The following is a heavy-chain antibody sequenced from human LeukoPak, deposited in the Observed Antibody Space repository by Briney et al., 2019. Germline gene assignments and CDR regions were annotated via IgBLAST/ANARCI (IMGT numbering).Heavy chain of an antibody. D-gene: IGHD5-12*01. J-gene: IGHJ6*03. CDR1: GFTFSSYS. CDR3: AKVPASLRLCYMDV. CDR2: ISSSSSTI. V-gene: IGHV3-48*01. Sequence: GGSLRLSCAASGFTFSSYSMNWVRQAPGKGLEWVSYISSSSSTIYYADSVKGRFTISRDNAKNSLYLQMNSLRAEDTAVYYCAKVPASLRLCYMDVWGKGTTVTVSS.